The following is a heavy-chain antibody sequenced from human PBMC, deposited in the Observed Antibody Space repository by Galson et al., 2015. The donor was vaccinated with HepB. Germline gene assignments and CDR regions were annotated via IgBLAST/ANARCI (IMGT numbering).Heavy chain of an antibody. CDR1: GYTFTGYY. CDR2: INPNSGGT. V-gene: IGHV1-2*02. J-gene: IGHJ6*03. Sequence: SVKVSCKASGYTFTGYYMHWVRQAPGQGLEWMGWINPNSGGTNYAQKFQGRVTMTRDTSISTAYMELSRLRSDDTAVYYCARAATILASARQRYYYMDVWGKGTTVTVSS. D-gene: IGHD5-12*01. CDR3: ARAATILASARQRYYYMDV.